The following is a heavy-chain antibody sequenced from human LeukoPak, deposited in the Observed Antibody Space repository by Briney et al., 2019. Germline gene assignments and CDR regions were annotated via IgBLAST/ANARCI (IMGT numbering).Heavy chain of an antibody. J-gene: IGHJ4*02. Sequence: PSETLSLTCTVSGGSISSYSYYWGWIRQPPGKGLEWIGSMYHNGSTYYNPSLKSRVTISVDTSKNQFSLKLSSVTAADTAVYYCADGYSYDIFDYWGQGTLVTVSS. D-gene: IGHD5-18*01. CDR3: ADGYSYDIFDY. V-gene: IGHV4-39*01. CDR1: GGSISSYSYY. CDR2: MYHNGST.